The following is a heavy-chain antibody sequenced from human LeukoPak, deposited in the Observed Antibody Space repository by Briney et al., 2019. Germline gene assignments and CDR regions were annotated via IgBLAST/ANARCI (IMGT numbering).Heavy chain of an antibody. V-gene: IGHV4-39*01. J-gene: IGHJ5*02. Sequence: SETLSLTCTVSGGSISSSSYYWGWIRQPPGKGLEWIGSIYYSRSTYYNPSLKSRVTISVDTSKNQFSLKLSSVTAADTAVYYCARHRAPTVIVWFDPWGQGTLVTVSS. CDR1: GGSISSSSYY. CDR2: IYYSRST. CDR3: ARHRAPTVIVWFDP. D-gene: IGHD2/OR15-2a*01.